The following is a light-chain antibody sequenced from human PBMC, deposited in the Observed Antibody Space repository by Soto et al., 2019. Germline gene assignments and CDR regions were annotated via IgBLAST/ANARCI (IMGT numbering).Light chain of an antibody. CDR3: QQSYCTTFT. CDR1: QSISSY. Sequence: DIQMTQSPSSLSASVGDRVTITCRASQSISSYLNWYQQKPGKAPKLLIYAASSLQSGVPSRFSGSGSGTDFNLTITSLQTEDLAPDDYQQSYCTTFTVGGRNKVEIK. CDR2: AAS. V-gene: IGKV1-39*01. J-gene: IGKJ4*01.